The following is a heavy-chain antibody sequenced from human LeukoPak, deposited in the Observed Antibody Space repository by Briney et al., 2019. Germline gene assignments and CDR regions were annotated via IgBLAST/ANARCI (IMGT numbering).Heavy chain of an antibody. CDR1: GFTFSSYG. Sequence: GGSLRLSCAASGFTFSSYGMHWVRQAPGKGLEWVAVISYDGSNKYYADSVKGRFTISRDNSKNTLYLQMNSLRAEDTAVYYCAKDQVRLGELSFDYWGQGTLVTVSS. D-gene: IGHD3-16*02. CDR3: AKDQVRLGELSFDY. V-gene: IGHV3-30*18. CDR2: ISYDGSNK. J-gene: IGHJ4*02.